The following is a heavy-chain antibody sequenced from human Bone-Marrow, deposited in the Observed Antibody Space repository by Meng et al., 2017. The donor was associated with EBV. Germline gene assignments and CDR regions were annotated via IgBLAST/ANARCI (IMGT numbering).Heavy chain of an antibody. V-gene: IGHV3-53*01. Sequence: LVESGGGLVQPGGSLSRSCAASGFTVSSNYMSWVRQAPGKGLEWVSVIYSGGSTYYADSVKGRFTISRDNSKNTLYLQMNSLRAEDTAVYYCASAKYGGTIPVDYWDQGTLVTVSS. CDR2: IYSGGST. D-gene: IGHD4-23*01. CDR3: ASAKYGGTIPVDY. J-gene: IGHJ4*02. CDR1: GFTVSSNY.